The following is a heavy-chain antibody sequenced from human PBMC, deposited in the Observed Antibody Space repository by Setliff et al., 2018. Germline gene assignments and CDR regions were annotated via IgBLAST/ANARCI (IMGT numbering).Heavy chain of an antibody. D-gene: IGHD3-22*01. V-gene: IGHV4-31*03. Sequence: SETLSLTCTVSGGSISSGTYYWNWVRQHPGKGLEWIGNIYNSGNTHYNPSLKSRVTISVDTSKNQLSLKLSSVTAADTAVYYCARVDDVGSGYENWIDPWGRGTLVTVSS. J-gene: IGHJ5*02. CDR3: ARVDDVGSGYENWIDP. CDR1: GGSISSGTYY. CDR2: IYNSGNT.